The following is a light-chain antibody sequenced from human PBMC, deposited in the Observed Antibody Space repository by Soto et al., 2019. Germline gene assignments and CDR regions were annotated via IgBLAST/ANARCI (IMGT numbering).Light chain of an antibody. Sequence: EIVLTQSPGTLSLSPGERATLSCRASQSTDTNYLAWYQQKPGQAPRLLIYGASNRATGIPDRFSGSGSGTDFTLTISRLEPEDFAVYYCQQYGSSGTFGQGTKVDI. J-gene: IGKJ1*01. CDR3: QQYGSSGT. CDR2: GAS. V-gene: IGKV3-20*01. CDR1: QSTDTNY.